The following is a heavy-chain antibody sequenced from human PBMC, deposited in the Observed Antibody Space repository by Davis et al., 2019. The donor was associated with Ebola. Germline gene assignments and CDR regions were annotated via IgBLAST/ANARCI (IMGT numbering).Heavy chain of an antibody. D-gene: IGHD3-22*01. V-gene: IGHV3-23*01. CDR1: GFIFENYG. CDR3: AGDSSGYNYERLYYTYYMDV. J-gene: IGHJ6*03. CDR2: ISDSGGST. Sequence: GESLKISCAASGFIFENYGMSWVRQAPGKGLEWVSDISDSGGSTYYADSVKGRFTISRDNSKNTMYLQMNSLRVDDTAVYYCAGDSSGYNYERLYYTYYMDVWGRGTTVSVSS.